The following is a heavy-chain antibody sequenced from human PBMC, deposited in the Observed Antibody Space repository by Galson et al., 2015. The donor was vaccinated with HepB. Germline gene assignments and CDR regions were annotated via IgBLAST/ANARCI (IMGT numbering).Heavy chain of an antibody. Sequence: SLRLSCAASGFTFNNFWMSWVRQAPGKGLEWVANIKQAGSEKYYVESVKGRFTISRDNAKNSLYLQMNSLRAEDTAVYYCARHYDYVWGSYRIPGGYFDYWGQGTLVTVSP. J-gene: IGHJ4*02. D-gene: IGHD3-16*02. CDR3: ARHYDYVWGSYRIPGGYFDY. CDR2: IKQAGSEK. CDR1: GFTFNNFW. V-gene: IGHV3-7*03.